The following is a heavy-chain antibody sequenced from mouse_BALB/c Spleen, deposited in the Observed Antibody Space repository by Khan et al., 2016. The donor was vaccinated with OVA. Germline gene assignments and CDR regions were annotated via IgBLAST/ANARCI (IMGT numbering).Heavy chain of an antibody. CDR3: ARRGYDYGRGALFAY. V-gene: IGHV2-2*02. CDR1: GFSLTNYS. Sequence: QVQLKQSGPGLVQPSQSLSITCTVSGFSLTNYSVHWVRQSPGKGLEWLGVIWSAGSTDYNAAFISRLTIRKYNSRSQVFFKMNSLQPNDTAIYYCARRGYDYGRGALFAYWGQGTLVTVSA. J-gene: IGHJ3*01. CDR2: IWSAGST. D-gene: IGHD2-4*01.